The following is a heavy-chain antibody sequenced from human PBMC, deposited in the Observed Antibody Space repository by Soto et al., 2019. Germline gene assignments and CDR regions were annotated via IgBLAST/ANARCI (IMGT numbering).Heavy chain of an antibody. J-gene: IGHJ6*02. CDR3: ARGDSTDCSNGVCSFFYNHDMDV. V-gene: IGHV1-2*04. Sequence: ASVKVSCKASGYSFTDYHIHWVRQAPAQGLEWLGRINPKSGGTSTAQKFQGWVTMTTDTSISTASMELTRLTSDDTAIYYCARGDSTDCSNGVCSFFYNHDMDVWGQGATVTVSS. CDR1: GYSFTDYH. D-gene: IGHD2-8*01. CDR2: INPKSGGT.